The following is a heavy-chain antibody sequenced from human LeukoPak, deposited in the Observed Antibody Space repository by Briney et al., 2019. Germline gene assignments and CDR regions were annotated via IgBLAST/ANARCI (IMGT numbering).Heavy chain of an antibody. D-gene: IGHD3-3*02. CDR2: IRAYNGNT. J-gene: IGHJ6*02. V-gene: IGHV1-18*01. CDR3: ARVIRDGMDV. Sequence: GASVKVSCKASGYTFINYGLTWVRQAPGQGLEWMGWIRAYNGNTNYAQKLQGRVTMTTDTSTTTAYMELTSLRSDDTAVYYCARVIRDGMDVWGQGTTVTVSS. CDR1: GYTFINYG.